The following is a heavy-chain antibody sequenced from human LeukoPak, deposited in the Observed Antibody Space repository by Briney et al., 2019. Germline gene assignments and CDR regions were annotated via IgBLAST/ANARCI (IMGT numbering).Heavy chain of an antibody. V-gene: IGHV4-4*02. J-gene: IGHJ3*02. CDR1: GGSISNNSW. CDR3: ARDPNIVATITLRAFDM. D-gene: IGHD5-12*01. CDR2: IYHSGST. Sequence: SETLSLTCAVSGGSISNNSWWSWVRQPSGKGLEWIGEIYHSGSTNYNPSFRSRIAMSVDKSKNQFSLKLSSVTAADTAIYYCARDPNIVATITLRAFDMWCQGTMVTVSS.